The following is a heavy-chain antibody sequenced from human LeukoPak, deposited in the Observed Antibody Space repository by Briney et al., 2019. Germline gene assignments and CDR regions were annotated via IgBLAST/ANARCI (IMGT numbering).Heavy chain of an antibody. CDR3: ARAQYSSGWGTFLPNFDY. D-gene: IGHD6-19*01. Sequence: PGRSLRLSCAASGFTFSDYNMNWVRQAPGKGLEWVANIKQDGSEKYYVDSVKGRFTISRDNAKNSLYLQMNSLRAEDTAVYYCARAQYSSGWGTFLPNFDYWGQGTLVTVSS. J-gene: IGHJ4*02. CDR1: GFTFSDYN. V-gene: IGHV3-7*01. CDR2: IKQDGSEK.